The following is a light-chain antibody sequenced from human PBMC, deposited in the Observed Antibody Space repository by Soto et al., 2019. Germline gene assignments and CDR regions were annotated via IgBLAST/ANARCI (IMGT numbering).Light chain of an antibody. J-gene: IGKJ2*01. CDR2: AAS. V-gene: IGKV1-17*01. CDR3: LPHNIYPYP. Sequence: DIQMTQSPSSLSASVGDRVTIPCRASQGTRNDLGWYQQKPGKAPKRLIYAASSLQSGVPSRFSGSGSGTEFALTISVLQHDDLATCCSLPHNIYPYPFGQGTKLEIK. CDR1: QGTRND.